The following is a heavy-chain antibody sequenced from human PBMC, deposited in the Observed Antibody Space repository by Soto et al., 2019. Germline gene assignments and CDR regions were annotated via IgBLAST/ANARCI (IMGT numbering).Heavy chain of an antibody. Sequence: SVKGSCTASGDTFSSYAISWVRQAPGQGLEWMGGIIPIFGTANYAQKFQGRVTITADESTSTAYMELSSLRSEDTAVYYCASAPPGDYENDYWGQGTLVTVSS. CDR2: IIPIFGTA. CDR3: ASAPPGDYENDY. D-gene: IGHD4-17*01. J-gene: IGHJ4*02. CDR1: GDTFSSYA. V-gene: IGHV1-69*01.